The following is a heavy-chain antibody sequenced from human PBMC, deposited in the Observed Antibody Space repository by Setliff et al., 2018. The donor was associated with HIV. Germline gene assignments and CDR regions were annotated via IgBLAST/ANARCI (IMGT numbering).Heavy chain of an antibody. D-gene: IGHD3-22*01. V-gene: IGHV1-69*13. CDR1: GGTFTRNC. CDR3: ARGEPTYYYDSSGYFGAFDI. CDR2: ILPFFDTA. J-gene: IGHJ3*02. Sequence: SVKVSCKVSGGTFTRNCISWVRQAPGQGLEWMGGILPFFDTANYAQKFQGRVTITADESTSTVHMELSSLTSEDTAVYYCARGEPTYYYDSSGYFGAFDIWGQGTMVTVSS.